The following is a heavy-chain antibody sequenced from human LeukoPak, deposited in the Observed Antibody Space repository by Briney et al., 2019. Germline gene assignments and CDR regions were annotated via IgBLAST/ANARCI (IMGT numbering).Heavy chain of an antibody. V-gene: IGHV3-7*01. Sequence: GGSLRLSCAASGFTFSTYWMTWVRQAPGKGLEWVANMKGDRSEIYYVDSLKGRFTISRDNAKNLLYLQMNSLRAEDTAVYYCARPGYTAGYDIWGQGTLVTVSS. D-gene: IGHD3-9*01. J-gene: IGHJ3*02. CDR1: GFTFSTYW. CDR3: ARPGYTAGYDI. CDR2: MKGDRSEI.